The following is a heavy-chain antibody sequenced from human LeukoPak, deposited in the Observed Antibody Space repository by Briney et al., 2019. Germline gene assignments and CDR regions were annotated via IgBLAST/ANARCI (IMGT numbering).Heavy chain of an antibody. CDR3: ARYRNRGTLYNWFDP. D-gene: IGHD1-14*01. CDR2: IYPGDSDT. Sequence: GESLKISCKGSGYSFTSYWIGWVRQMPGKGLEWMGIIYPGDSDTRYSPSFQGQVTISADKSISTAYLQWSSLKASDTAMYYCARYRNRGTLYNWFDPWGQGTLVTVSS. J-gene: IGHJ5*02. CDR1: GYSFTSYW. V-gene: IGHV5-51*01.